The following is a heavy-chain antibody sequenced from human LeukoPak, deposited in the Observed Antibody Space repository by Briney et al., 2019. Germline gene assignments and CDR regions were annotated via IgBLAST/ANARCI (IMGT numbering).Heavy chain of an antibody. D-gene: IGHD1-26*01. J-gene: IGHJ4*02. V-gene: IGHV4-39*01. Sequence: PSETLSLTCAVSGASISGSGYYWGWIRQPPGKGLEWIGNIYYSGSTYYNASLQSRVTISIDTSKNQFSLRLNSVTAADTAIYYCAKSGGYGLIDYWGQGTLVTVSS. CDR2: IYYSGST. CDR1: GASISGSGYY. CDR3: AKSGGYGLIDY.